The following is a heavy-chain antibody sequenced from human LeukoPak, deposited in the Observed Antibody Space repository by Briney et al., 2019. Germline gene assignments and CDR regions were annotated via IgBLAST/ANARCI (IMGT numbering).Heavy chain of an antibody. CDR2: ISSSGSTI. CDR1: GGSISSGGYY. Sequence: PSQTLSLTCTVSGGSISSGGYYWSWIRQAPGKGLEWVSYISSSGSTIYYADSVKGRFTISRDNAKNSLYLQMNSLRAEDTAVYYCARDGPPDYGGQGTLVTVSS. V-gene: IGHV3-11*01. J-gene: IGHJ4*02. CDR3: ARDGPPDY.